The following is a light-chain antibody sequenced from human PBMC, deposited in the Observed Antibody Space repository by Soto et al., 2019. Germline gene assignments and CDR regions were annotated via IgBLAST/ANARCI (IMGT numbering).Light chain of an antibody. CDR2: NNN. CDR1: SSNIGGGYD. CDR3: QSYDSGLSGYV. J-gene: IGLJ1*01. V-gene: IGLV1-40*01. Sequence: SVPTHPPSLSGAPGQRVTISCTGSSSNIGGGYDVHWFQQLPGTAPKLLTYNNNNRPSGVPDRFSGSKSGTSASLAITGLQAEDEADYYCQSYDSGLSGYVFGAGTKVTVL.